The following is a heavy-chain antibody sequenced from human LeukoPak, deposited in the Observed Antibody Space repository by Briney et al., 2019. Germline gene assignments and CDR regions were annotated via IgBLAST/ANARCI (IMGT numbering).Heavy chain of an antibody. CDR1: GGSISSGSYY. CDR3: ARGSPYCSGGSCYSW. V-gene: IGHV4-61*02. D-gene: IGHD2-15*01. J-gene: IGHJ4*02. Sequence: KPSETLSLTCTVSGGSISSGSYYWSWIRQPAGKGLEWIGRIYTSGSTNYNPSLKSRVTISVDTSKNQFSLKLSSVTAADTAVYYCARGSPYCSGGSCYSWWGQGTLVTVSS. CDR2: IYTSGST.